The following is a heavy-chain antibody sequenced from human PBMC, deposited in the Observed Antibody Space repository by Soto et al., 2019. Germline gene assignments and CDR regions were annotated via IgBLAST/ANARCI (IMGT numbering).Heavy chain of an antibody. V-gene: IGHV4-38-2*01. D-gene: IGHD6-6*01. CDR1: GYSISSGYY. Sequence: ETLSLTCAVSGYSISSGYYWGWIRQPPGKGLEWIGSIYHSGSTYYNPSLKSRVTISVDTSKNQFSLKLSSVTDADTAVYYCAKYSGYSSSSYYYYYYGMDVWGQGTTVTVSS. CDR3: AKYSGYSSSSYYYYYYGMDV. J-gene: IGHJ6*02. CDR2: IYHSGST.